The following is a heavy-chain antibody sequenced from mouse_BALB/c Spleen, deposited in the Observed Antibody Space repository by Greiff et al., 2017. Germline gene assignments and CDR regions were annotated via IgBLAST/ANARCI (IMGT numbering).Heavy chain of an antibody. D-gene: IGHD1-3*01. CDR1: GYTFTSYW. V-gene: IGHV1-7*01. J-gene: IGHJ3*01. CDR3: ARYNAD. Sequence: QVQLKQSGAELAKPGASVKMSCKASGYTFTSYWMHWVKQRPGQGLEWIGYINPSTGYTEYNQKFKDKATLTADKSSSTAYMQLSSLTSEDSAVYYCARYNADWGQGTLVTVSA. CDR2: INPSTGYT.